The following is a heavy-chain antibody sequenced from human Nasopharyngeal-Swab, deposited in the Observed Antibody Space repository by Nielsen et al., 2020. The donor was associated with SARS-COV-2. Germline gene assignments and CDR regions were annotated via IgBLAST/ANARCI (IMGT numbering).Heavy chain of an antibody. CDR2: ISSYNDNP. CDR3: ARATYPSGSYSSY. D-gene: IGHD1-26*01. J-gene: IGHJ4*02. Sequence: APVKASCKTSGHTFTNYGISWVRQAPGQRLEWMGWISSYNDNPNYAQKFQGRVTMTTNTSTSTAYMELRSLTSDDTAVYYCARATYPSGSYSSYWGQGTLVTISS. CDR1: GHTFTNYG. V-gene: IGHV1-18*01.